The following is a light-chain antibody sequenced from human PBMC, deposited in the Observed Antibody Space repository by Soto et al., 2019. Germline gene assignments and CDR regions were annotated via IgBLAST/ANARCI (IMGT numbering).Light chain of an antibody. CDR2: DAS. CDR1: QSINAR. V-gene: IGKV1-5*01. CDR3: QQYYTYPWT. Sequence: DIQMTQSPFTLSASVGDRVTITCRASQSINARLAWHQQKPGKVPKVLIYDASNLKSRVPSRFSGSGSGREFTLTISSLQPDDFATYYCQQYYTYPWTFGQGTEVEIK. J-gene: IGKJ1*01.